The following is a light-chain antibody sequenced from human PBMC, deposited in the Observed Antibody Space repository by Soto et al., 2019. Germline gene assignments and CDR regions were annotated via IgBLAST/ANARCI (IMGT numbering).Light chain of an antibody. J-gene: IGKJ1*01. CDR2: GAS. CDR1: QSISSF. CDR3: QQSDTNLWT. Sequence: DIQMTQSPSSLSASVGDRVTITCRSSQSISSFLNWYQHKPGKAPKLLIYGASILQSGVPSRFSGSGSGTDFTLTISDLQPDDVATYYCQQSDTNLWTFGQGTKVEIK. V-gene: IGKV1-39*01.